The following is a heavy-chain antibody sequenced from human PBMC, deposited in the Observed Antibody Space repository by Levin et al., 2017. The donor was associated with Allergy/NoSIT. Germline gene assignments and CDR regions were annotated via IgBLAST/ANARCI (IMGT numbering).Heavy chain of an antibody. D-gene: IGHD3-22*01. CDR1: GFSLSTSGMR. CDR3: SAAGTYYYDSSGYLRTYFDY. V-gene: IGHV2-70*04. Sequence: SGPTLVKPTQTLTLTCTFSGFSLSTSGMRVSWIRQPPGKALEWLARIDWDDDKFYSTSLKTRLTISKDTSKNQVVLTMTNMDPVDTATYYCSAAGTYYYDSSGYLRTYFDYWGQGTLVTVSS. CDR2: IDWDDDK. J-gene: IGHJ4*02.